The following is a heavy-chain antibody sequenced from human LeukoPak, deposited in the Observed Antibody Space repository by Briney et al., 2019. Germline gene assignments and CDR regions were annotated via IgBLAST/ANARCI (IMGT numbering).Heavy chain of an antibody. CDR1: GFTFSSYA. J-gene: IGHJ4*02. CDR3: AKDLEQSYSGWSASYDG. Sequence: PGRSLRLSCAASGFTFSSYAMSWVRQVPGKRLEWVSAISSGAGTTGYADSVKGRFTAARVNSKSTIYLQMNSLRAEDTAIYYCAKDLEQSYSGWSASYDGWGQGTLVTVSS. D-gene: IGHD6-19*01. V-gene: IGHV3-23*01. CDR2: ISSGAGTT.